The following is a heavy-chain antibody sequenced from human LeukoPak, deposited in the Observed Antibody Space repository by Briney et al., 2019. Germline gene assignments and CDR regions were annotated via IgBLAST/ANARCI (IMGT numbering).Heavy chain of an antibody. CDR1: GYTFTSYG. CDR3: ARVIAAAGTFGWFDP. CDR2: ISAYNGNT. D-gene: IGHD6-13*01. J-gene: IGHJ5*02. V-gene: IGHV1-18*01. Sequence: ASVKVSCKASGYTFTSYGISWVRQAPGQGLEWMGWISAYNGNTNYAQKLQGRVTMTRDTSTSTVYMELSSLRSEDTAVYYCARVIAAAGTFGWFDPWGQGTLVTVSS.